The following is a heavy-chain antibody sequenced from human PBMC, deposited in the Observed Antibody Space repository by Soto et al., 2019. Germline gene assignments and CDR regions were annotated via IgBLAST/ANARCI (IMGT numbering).Heavy chain of an antibody. CDR1: GYTFSNYD. CDR2: VNPNNGDT. Sequence: QVQLVQSGAELKKPGASVKVSCKASGYTFSNYDMNWVRQATGQGPEWIGWVNPNNGDTGYAQKFQGRVPLTTDIPTTTAYMELTSLRSEDTAIYYCAKVSRKGSAIDFDYWGQGTLITVSS. CDR3: AKVSRKGSAIDFDY. D-gene: IGHD3-10*01. J-gene: IGHJ4*02. V-gene: IGHV1-8*01.